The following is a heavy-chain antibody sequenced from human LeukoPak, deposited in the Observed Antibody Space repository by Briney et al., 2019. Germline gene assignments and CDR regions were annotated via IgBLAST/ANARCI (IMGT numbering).Heavy chain of an antibody. Sequence: GGSLRLPCAASGFTFVHYGFHWVRQAPGKALEWVAFISYNGNKKYGDSVKGRFTISRDNSKNTLYLQMNGLRPEDTAVYYCARDPLDISRWANAFDVWGQGTMVTVSS. V-gene: IGHV3-30*03. CDR2: ISYNGNKK. CDR1: GFTFVHYG. J-gene: IGHJ3*01. D-gene: IGHD2-2*03. CDR3: ARDPLDISRWANAFDV.